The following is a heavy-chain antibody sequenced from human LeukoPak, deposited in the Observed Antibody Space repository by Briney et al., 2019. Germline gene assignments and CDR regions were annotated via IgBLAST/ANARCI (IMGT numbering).Heavy chain of an antibody. Sequence: ASVKVSCKASGYTFTSYGISWVRQAPGQGLEWMGWISVYNGNTNYAQKLQGRVTMTTDTSTSTAYMEMRSLRSDDTAVYYCARVGWSSWYIFVSANWFDPWGQGTLVTVSS. CDR1: GYTFTSYG. J-gene: IGHJ5*02. V-gene: IGHV1-18*01. CDR3: ARVGWSSWYIFVSANWFDP. D-gene: IGHD6-13*01. CDR2: ISVYNGNT.